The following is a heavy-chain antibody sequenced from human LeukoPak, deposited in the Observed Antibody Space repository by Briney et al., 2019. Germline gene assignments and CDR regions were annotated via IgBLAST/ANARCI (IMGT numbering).Heavy chain of an antibody. Sequence: GGSLTLSCTASGFTFGDYDLGWVPQAQGKAGEGVSFIRRKDYGGTTEYAASVKGRFTISRDDSKNISYLPMNSLKTGHRALYYCARGYDSSGYYGRRSDYYGMDVWGQGTTVTVSS. J-gene: IGHJ6*02. CDR2: IRRKDYGGTT. CDR1: GFTFGDYD. CDR3: ARGYDSSGYYGRRSDYYGMDV. D-gene: IGHD3-22*01. V-gene: IGHV3-49*04.